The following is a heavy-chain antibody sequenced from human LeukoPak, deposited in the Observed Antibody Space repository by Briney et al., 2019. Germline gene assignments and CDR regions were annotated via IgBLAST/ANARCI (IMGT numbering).Heavy chain of an antibody. CDR3: AKDTMVRGVIYYYYYTDV. Sequence: GGSLRLSCAASGFTFSSYGMSWVRQAPGKGLEWVSAISGSGGSTYYADSVKGRFTISRDNSKNTLYLQMNSLRAEDTAVYYCAKDTMVRGVIYYYYYTDVWGKGTTVTISS. CDR2: ISGSGGST. V-gene: IGHV3-23*01. CDR1: GFTFSSYG. J-gene: IGHJ6*03. D-gene: IGHD3-10*01.